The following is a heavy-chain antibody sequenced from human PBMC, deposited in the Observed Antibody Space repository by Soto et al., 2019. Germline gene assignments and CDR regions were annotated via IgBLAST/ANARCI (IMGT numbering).Heavy chain of an antibody. CDR1: GGTVASSHW. CDR3: AREIVTAEENNFFDP. CDR2: VYHTGDT. Sequence: SATLSLTCAVSGGTVASSHWWSWVRQSPGRGLEWIGNVYHTGDTNFNPSLQSRVTFSVDKSNNKLSLRLTSVTAEYTAVYLFAREIVTAEENNFFDPWGRRTLVTGSP. J-gene: IGHJ5*02. D-gene: IGHD2-21*02. V-gene: IGHV4-4*02.